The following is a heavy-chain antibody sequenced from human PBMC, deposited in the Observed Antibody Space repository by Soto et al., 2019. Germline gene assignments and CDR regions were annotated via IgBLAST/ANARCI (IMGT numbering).Heavy chain of an antibody. J-gene: IGHJ5*02. CDR1: GGTFSSYA. Sequence: SVKVSCKASGGTFSSYAISWVRQAPGQGLEWMGWINPYSGGADYAQSFQGRVTMTRDTSINTVYMELSRLRFDDTAVYYCARVIRGAYYNSPLDTWGQGTVVTVSS. V-gene: IGHV1-2*02. CDR3: ARVIRGAYYNSPLDT. D-gene: IGHD3-10*01. CDR2: INPYSGGA.